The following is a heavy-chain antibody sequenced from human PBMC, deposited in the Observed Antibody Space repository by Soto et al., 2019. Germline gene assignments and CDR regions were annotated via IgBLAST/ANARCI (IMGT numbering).Heavy chain of an antibody. CDR2: IYYIAST. CDR3: EREFSRYIKWFDP. J-gene: IGHJ5*02. V-gene: IGHV4-61*08. Sequence: PSETLSLIGNVSGGSVSSGGCYWSWMRQPPGKGLEWIGYIYYIASTNYNPSLKSRVTISVETSKKQLYLKLSSLTASATAVYYCEREFSRYIKWFDPWGQRIPVAVSS. D-gene: IGHD3-16*02. CDR1: GGSVSSGGCY.